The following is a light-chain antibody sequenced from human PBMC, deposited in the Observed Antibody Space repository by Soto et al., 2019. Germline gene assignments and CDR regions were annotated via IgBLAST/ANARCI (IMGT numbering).Light chain of an antibody. CDR3: QQYDSYPLA. CDR1: QSISNW. V-gene: IGKV1-5*03. Sequence: DIQMTQSPSTLSASVGDRVTITCRASQSISNWLAWYQQKPGKAPKYRIYKASNLQSGVPSRFCGSGSGTEFTLTITILQPDDFAAYYCQQYDSYPLAFGGGTRVDIK. J-gene: IGKJ4*01. CDR2: KAS.